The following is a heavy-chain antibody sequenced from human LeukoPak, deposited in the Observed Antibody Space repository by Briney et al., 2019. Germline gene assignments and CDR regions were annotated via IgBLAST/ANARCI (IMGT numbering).Heavy chain of an antibody. Sequence: PSETLSLTCAVSGGSISSGGYSWSWIRQPPGKGLEWIGYIYHSGGTYYNPSLKSRVTISVDRSKNQFSLKLSSVTAADTAVYYCARGGYGDYPFDYWGQGTLVTVSS. CDR3: ARGGYGDYPFDY. CDR1: GGSISSGGYS. J-gene: IGHJ4*02. V-gene: IGHV4-30-2*01. D-gene: IGHD4-17*01. CDR2: IYHSGGT.